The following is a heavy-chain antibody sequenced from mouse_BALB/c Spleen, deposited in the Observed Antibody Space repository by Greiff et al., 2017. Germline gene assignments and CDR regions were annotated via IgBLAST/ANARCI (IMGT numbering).Heavy chain of an antibody. CDR1: GFAFSSYD. V-gene: IGHV5-12-1*01. CDR3: ARQNYGNGYAMDY. J-gene: IGHJ4*01. Sequence: EVMLVESGGGLVKPGGSLKLSCAASGFAFSSYDMSWVRQTPEKRLEWVAYISSGGGSTYYRDTVKGRFTISRDNAKNTLYLQMSSLKSEDTAMYYCARQNYGNGYAMDYWGQGTSVTVSS. D-gene: IGHD2-1*01. CDR2: ISSGGGST.